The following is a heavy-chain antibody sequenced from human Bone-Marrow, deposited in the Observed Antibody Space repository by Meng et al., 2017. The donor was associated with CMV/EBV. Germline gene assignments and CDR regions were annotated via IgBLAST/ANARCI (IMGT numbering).Heavy chain of an antibody. CDR3: AKLSPARYFDY. D-gene: IGHD3-16*02. CDR1: GFTFSSYA. CDR2: IYSGGSST. J-gene: IGHJ4*02. V-gene: IGHV3-23*03. Sequence: GESLKISCAASGFTFSSYAMSWVRQAPGKGLEWVSVIYSGGSSTYYADSVKGRFTISRDNSKNTLYLQMNSLRAEDTAVYYCAKLSPARYFDYWGQGTLVTFSS.